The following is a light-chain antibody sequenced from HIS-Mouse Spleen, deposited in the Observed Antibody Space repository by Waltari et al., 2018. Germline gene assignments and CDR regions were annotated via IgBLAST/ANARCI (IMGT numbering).Light chain of an antibody. CDR3: SSYTSSSTYV. CDR2: DVS. Sequence: QSALTQPASVSGSPGQSITISCPGTSSDGGGYNYFPWYQQHPGKAPKLMIYDVSNRPSGVSNRFSGSKSGNTASLTISGLQAEDEADYYCSSYTSSSTYVFGTGTKVTVL. J-gene: IGLJ1*01. CDR1: SSDGGGYNY. V-gene: IGLV2-14*03.